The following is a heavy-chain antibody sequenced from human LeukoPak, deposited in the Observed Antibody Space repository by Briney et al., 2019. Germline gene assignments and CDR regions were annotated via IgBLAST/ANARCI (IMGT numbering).Heavy chain of an antibody. V-gene: IGHV1-18*01. CDR3: ARDNCSGGSCYSRWFDP. CDR1: GYTFTSYG. D-gene: IGHD2-15*01. Sequence: GASVKVSCKASGYTFTSYGISWVRQAPGQGLEWMGWISAYNGNTNYAQKLQGRVTMTTDTSTSTAYMELRSLRSDDTAVYYCARDNCSGGSCYSRWFDPWSQGTLVTVSS. J-gene: IGHJ5*02. CDR2: ISAYNGNT.